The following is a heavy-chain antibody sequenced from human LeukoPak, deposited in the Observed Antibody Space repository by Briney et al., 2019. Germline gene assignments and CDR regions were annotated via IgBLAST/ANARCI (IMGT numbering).Heavy chain of an antibody. J-gene: IGHJ4*02. CDR3: ASGRVGTKSY. V-gene: IGHV3-7*01. D-gene: IGHD1-26*01. Sequence: PGGSLRLSCAASGFTFNSYWMSWVRQAPGKGLEWVANTNPDGSDKYYVDSVKGRFTISRDNAKNSLYLQMNTLRAEDTAVYYCASGRVGTKSYWGQGTLVTVSS. CDR2: TNPDGSDK. CDR1: GFTFNSYW.